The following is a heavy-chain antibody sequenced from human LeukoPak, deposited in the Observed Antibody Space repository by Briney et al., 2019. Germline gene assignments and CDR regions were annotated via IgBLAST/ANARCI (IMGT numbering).Heavy chain of an antibody. CDR1: GFTFSSYG. Sequence: PGGSLRFSGAASGFTFSSYGMHWVRQAPGKGLEWVAVIWYDGNYKYYGDSVKGRFTISRDNSKNTLYLQMNSLKAEDTAIYYCARRLGLSNFDYWGQGTLVTVSS. CDR2: IWYDGNYK. J-gene: IGHJ4*02. V-gene: IGHV3-33*01. D-gene: IGHD3-16*02. CDR3: ARRLGLSNFDY.